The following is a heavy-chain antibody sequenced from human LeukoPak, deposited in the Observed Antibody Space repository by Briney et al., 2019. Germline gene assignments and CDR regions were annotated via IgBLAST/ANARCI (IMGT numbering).Heavy chain of an antibody. V-gene: IGHV3-20*04. CDR1: GFTFDDYG. CDR2: INWNGGST. J-gene: IGHJ6*03. Sequence: GGSLRLSRAASGFTFDDYGMSWVRQAPGKGLEWVSGINWNGGSTGYADSVKGRFTISRDNAKNSLYLQMNSLRAEDTALYYCARSGRYYSTSNYYYYYMDVWGKGTTVTVSS. CDR3: ARSGRYYSTSNYYYYYMDV. D-gene: IGHD4-11*01.